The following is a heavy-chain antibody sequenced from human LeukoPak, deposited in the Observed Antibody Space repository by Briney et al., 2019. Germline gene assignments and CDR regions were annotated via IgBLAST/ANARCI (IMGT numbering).Heavy chain of an antibody. CDR2: IYYSGST. V-gene: IGHV4-39*01. D-gene: IGHD3-9*01. J-gene: IGHJ6*02. CDR1: GGSISSSSYY. Sequence: SETLSLTCTVSGGSISSSSYYWGWIRQPPGKGLEWIGSIYYSGSTYYNPSLKSRVTISVDTSKNQFSLKLSSVTAADTAVHYCARALYFDAYYYYGMDVWGQGTTVTVSS. CDR3: ARALYFDAYYYYGMDV.